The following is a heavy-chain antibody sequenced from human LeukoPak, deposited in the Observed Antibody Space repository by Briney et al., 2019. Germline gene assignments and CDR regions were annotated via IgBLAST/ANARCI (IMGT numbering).Heavy chain of an antibody. V-gene: IGHV2-5*02. CDR2: IYWDDDK. J-gene: IGHJ4*02. CDR3: AHRLKYGDYIYFDY. CDR1: GSSRSTSGVG. D-gene: IGHD4-17*01. Sequence: SGPTLVKPTQTLTLTCTFSGSSRSTSGVGVGWIRQPPGKALEWLALIYWDDDKRYSPSLKSRRTITKHTSKNQVVLTMTNIDPVDTPTYYCAHRLKYGDYIYFDYWGQGTLVTVSS.